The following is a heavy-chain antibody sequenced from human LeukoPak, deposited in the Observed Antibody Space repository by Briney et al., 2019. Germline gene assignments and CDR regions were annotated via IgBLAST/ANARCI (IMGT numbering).Heavy chain of an antibody. CDR1: GFTFSDYY. Sequence: PGGSLRLSCAASGFTFSDYYMSWIRQTPGKGLEWVSYISSSSSYTNYADSVKGRFTISRDNAKNSLYLQMNSMRAGDTAVYYCARVNVLGYCSSTSCLDAFDIWGQGTMVTVSS. J-gene: IGHJ3*02. CDR3: ARVNVLGYCSSTSCLDAFDI. CDR2: ISSSSSYT. D-gene: IGHD2-2*01. V-gene: IGHV3-11*05.